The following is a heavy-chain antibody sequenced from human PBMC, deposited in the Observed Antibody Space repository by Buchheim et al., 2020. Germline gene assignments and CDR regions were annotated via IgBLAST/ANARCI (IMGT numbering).Heavy chain of an antibody. CDR2: ISSSSSTI. D-gene: IGHD5-12*01. J-gene: IGHJ6*02. Sequence: EVQLVESGGGLVQPGGSLRLSCAASGFTFSSYSMNWVRQAPGKGLEWVSYISSSSSTIYYADSVKGRFTISRDNAKNSLYLQMNSLRAEDTAVYYCARNVRGYSGYDYYYYGMGVWGQGTT. CDR1: GFTFSSYS. CDR3: ARNVRGYSGYDYYYYGMGV. V-gene: IGHV3-48*01.